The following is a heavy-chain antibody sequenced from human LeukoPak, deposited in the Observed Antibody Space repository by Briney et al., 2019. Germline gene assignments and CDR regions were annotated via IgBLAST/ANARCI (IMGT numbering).Heavy chain of an antibody. CDR2: ISSSGSTI. CDR3: ARVVGIAAAGMGAFDI. V-gene: IGHV3-48*01. D-gene: IGHD6-13*01. CDR1: RFPFSTSS. J-gene: IGHJ3*02. Sequence: GGSLRLSCAASRFPFSTSSMNWVRQAPGKGLEWVSYISSSGSTIFYADSVKGRFTISRDNSKNTLYLQMNSLRAEDTAVYYCARVVGIAAAGMGAFDIWGQGTMVTVSS.